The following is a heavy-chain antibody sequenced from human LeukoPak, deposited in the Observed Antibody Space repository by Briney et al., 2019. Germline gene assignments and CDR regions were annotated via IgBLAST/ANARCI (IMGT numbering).Heavy chain of an antibody. Sequence: GGSLRLSCAPSGFIFSGFGMHWVRQAPGKGLEWVAFIRYDGSNKYYADSVKGRFTISRDNSKNTLYLQMSDLRAEDTAVYYCAKLSSSSFAIDYWGLGTLVTVSS. V-gene: IGHV3-30*02. CDR1: GFIFSGFG. CDR2: IRYDGSNK. J-gene: IGHJ4*02. CDR3: AKLSSSSFAIDY. D-gene: IGHD2-2*01.